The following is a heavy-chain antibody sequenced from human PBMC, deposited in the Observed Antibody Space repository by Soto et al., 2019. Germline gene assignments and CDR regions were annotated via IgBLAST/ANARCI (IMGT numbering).Heavy chain of an antibody. CDR3: ARALYYYDSSGYLPFDY. Sequence: QVQLVQCGAEVKKPGASVKVSCKASGYTCTSYAMHWVRQAPGQRLEWMGWINAGNGNTKYSQKFQGRVTITRDTSASTAYMELSSLRSEDTAVYYRARALYYYDSSGYLPFDYWGQGTLVTVSS. CDR1: GYTCTSYA. J-gene: IGHJ4*02. V-gene: IGHV1-3*01. D-gene: IGHD3-22*01. CDR2: INAGNGNT.